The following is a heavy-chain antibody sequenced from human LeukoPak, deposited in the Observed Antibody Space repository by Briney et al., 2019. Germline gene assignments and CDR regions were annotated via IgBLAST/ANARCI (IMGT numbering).Heavy chain of an antibody. Sequence: GASVKVSCKASGYTFTSYYMHWVRQAPGQGLEWMGWINPNSGGTNYAQKFQGRVTMTRDTSISTAYMELSRLRSDDTAVYYCAIPPGLRSPPHSSWPFDYWGQGTLVTVSS. CDR3: AIPPGLRSPPHSSWPFDY. CDR2: INPNSGGT. D-gene: IGHD6-13*01. CDR1: GYTFTSYY. J-gene: IGHJ4*02. V-gene: IGHV1-2*02.